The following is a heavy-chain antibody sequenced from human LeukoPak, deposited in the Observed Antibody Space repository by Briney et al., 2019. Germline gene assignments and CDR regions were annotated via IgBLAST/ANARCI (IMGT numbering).Heavy chain of an antibody. CDR2: ISGSGGST. V-gene: IGHV3-23*01. J-gene: IGHJ6*02. CDR1: GFTFSSSA. D-gene: IGHD2-15*01. Sequence: GGSLRLSCAASGFTFSSSAMSWVRQAPGKGLEWVSAISGSGGSTYYADSVEGRFIISRDNSKTTLYLQMNSLRAEDTAVFYCAKECSGGSCYSNSQYYYYGMDVWGQGTTVTVSS. CDR3: AKECSGGSCYSNSQYYYYGMDV.